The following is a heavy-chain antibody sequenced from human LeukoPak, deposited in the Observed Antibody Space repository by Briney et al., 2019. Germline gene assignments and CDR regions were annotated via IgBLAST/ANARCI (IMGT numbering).Heavy chain of an antibody. CDR3: AKDISSGWPYCFDY. CDR1: GYTFTSNP. D-gene: IGHD6-19*01. V-gene: IGHV1-18*01. J-gene: IGHJ4*02. CDR2: ISAYNGNT. Sequence: ASVTVSCKSTGYTFTSNPLGEVRQPPAQGLEWMGCISAYNGNTNYAQKLQGRVTMTTDTSTSTAYMELRSLRAEDTAVYYCAKDISSGWPYCFDYWGQGTLVTVSS.